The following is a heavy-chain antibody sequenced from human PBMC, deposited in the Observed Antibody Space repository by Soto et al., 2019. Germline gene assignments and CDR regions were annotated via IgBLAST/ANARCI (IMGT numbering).Heavy chain of an antibody. CDR1: GFSLSTSGLG. J-gene: IGHJ4*02. Sequence: QITLKESGPTLVKPTQTLTLTCTFSGFSLSTSGLGVGWIRQPPGKALEWLAVIYWDDDKRYSPSLKSRLTLTKDTSKNQVFLTMTNMDPVDTATYYCAHRIDRSYSDYWGQGTLVTVSS. D-gene: IGHD3-9*01. CDR3: AHRIDRSYSDY. CDR2: IYWDDDK. V-gene: IGHV2-5*02.